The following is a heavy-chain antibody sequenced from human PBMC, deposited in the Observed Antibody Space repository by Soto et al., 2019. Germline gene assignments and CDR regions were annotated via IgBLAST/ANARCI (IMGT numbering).Heavy chain of an antibody. CDR2: INYSGHT. Sequence: VQLLQSGGGLIQPGGSLRLSCAASGFTFSTYAMGWVRQAPGKGLEWIGNINYSGHTYYNPSLKSRSTISLDSSKNRFSLNLSSVTAADTAVYYCARWDGVTAISYFDFWGQGTLVTVSS. CDR3: ARWDGVTAISYFDF. J-gene: IGHJ4*02. D-gene: IGHD2-21*02. V-gene: IGHV4-38-2*01. CDR1: GFTFSTYA.